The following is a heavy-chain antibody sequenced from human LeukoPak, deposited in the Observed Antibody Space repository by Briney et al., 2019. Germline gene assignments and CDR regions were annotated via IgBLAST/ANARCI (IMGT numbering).Heavy chain of an antibody. D-gene: IGHD3-22*01. CDR1: GFTFSSYD. CDR2: ISGSGGST. Sequence: GGSLRLSCAASGFTFSSYDMSWVRQAPGKGLEWVSAISGSGGSTYYADSVKGRFTISRDNSKNTLYLQMNSLRAEDTAVYYCAKGGMIVVVIAFDYWGQGTLVTVSS. V-gene: IGHV3-23*01. CDR3: AKGGMIVVVIAFDY. J-gene: IGHJ4*02.